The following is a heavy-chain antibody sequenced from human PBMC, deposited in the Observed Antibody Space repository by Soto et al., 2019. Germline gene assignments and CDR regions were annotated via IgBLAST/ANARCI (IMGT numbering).Heavy chain of an antibody. J-gene: IGHJ5*01. CDR2: ISASADIT. D-gene: IGHD3-10*01. V-gene: IGHV3-23*01. CDR1: GFTFSAYA. Sequence: EVQVLESGGDLVQPGGSLRLSCAASGFTFSAYAMTWVRQAPGKGLEWISAISASADITYYADSVKGRFTISRDNSNNALYVQMDGLGPEEAAVYYCTEIGGGLGSGGSWGSFGSWGQGTLVTVSS. CDR3: TEIGGGLGSGGSWGSFGS.